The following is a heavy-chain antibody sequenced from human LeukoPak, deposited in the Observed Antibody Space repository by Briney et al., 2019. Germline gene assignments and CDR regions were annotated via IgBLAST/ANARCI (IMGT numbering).Heavy chain of an antibody. J-gene: IGHJ5*02. CDR2: ITISGHTK. CDR3: ARGDPHADL. V-gene: IGHV3-48*04. CDR1: GFALKNYW. Sequence: GGSLRLSCEASGFALKNYWMSWVRQAPGKGLEWIADITISGHTKNYADSVKGRFTISRDNARTSLYLQMNSLRVEDTGVYYCARGDPHADLWGQGTLVTVSS.